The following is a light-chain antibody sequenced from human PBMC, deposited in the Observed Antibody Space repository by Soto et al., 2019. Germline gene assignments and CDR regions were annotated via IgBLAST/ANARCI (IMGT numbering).Light chain of an antibody. CDR3: QSYDSSLSGWV. V-gene: IGLV1-40*01. Sequence: QPVLTQPPSVSGAPGLRVTISCTGSSSNIGAGYDVHWYQQLPGTAPKLLIYGNSNRPSGVPDRSSGSKSGTSASLAITGLQAEDEADYYCQSYDSSLSGWVFGGGTKLTVL. CDR2: GNS. CDR1: SSNIGAGYD. J-gene: IGLJ3*02.